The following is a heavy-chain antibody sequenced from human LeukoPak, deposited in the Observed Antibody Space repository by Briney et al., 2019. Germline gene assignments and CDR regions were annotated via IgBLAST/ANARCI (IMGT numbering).Heavy chain of an antibody. CDR2: ISYDGSNK. CDR3: AKDKGWCSGGSCYSGAFDI. Sequence: GGSLRLSCAASGFTFSSYGMHWVRQAPGKGLEWVAVISYDGSNKYYADSVKGRFTISRDNSKNTLYLQINSLRAEDTAVYYCAKDKGWCSGGSCYSGAFDIWGQGTMVTVSS. D-gene: IGHD2-15*01. J-gene: IGHJ3*02. CDR1: GFTFSSYG. V-gene: IGHV3-30*18.